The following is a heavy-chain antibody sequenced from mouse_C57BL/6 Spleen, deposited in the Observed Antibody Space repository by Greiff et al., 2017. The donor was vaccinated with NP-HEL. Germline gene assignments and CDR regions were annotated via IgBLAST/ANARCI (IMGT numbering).Heavy chain of an antibody. CDR3: ARRGYYDYDQAWFAY. Sequence: QVQLQQPGAELVKPGASVKLSCKASGYTFTSYWMQWVKQRPGHGLEWIGEIDPSDSYTNYNQKFKGKATLTVDTSSSTAYMQLSSLTSEDSAVYYCARRGYYDYDQAWFAYWGQGTLVTVSA. CDR2: IDPSDSYT. V-gene: IGHV1-50*01. D-gene: IGHD2-4*01. J-gene: IGHJ3*01. CDR1: GYTFTSYW.